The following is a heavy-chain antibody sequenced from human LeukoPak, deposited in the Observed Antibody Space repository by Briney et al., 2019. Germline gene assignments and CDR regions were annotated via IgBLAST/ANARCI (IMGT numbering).Heavy chain of an antibody. J-gene: IGHJ6*02. D-gene: IGHD6-19*01. CDR3: ARDLGSGWDRDYGMDV. CDR1: GDSVSSNSAA. V-gene: IGHV6-1*01. Sequence: SQTHSLTCAISGDSVSSNSAAWNWIRQSPPRGLEWLRRTYYRSKWYNDYSVSVKSRITINPDTSKNQFSLQLNSVTPEDTAVYYCARDLGSGWDRDYGMDVWGQGTTVTVSS. CDR2: TYYRSKWYN.